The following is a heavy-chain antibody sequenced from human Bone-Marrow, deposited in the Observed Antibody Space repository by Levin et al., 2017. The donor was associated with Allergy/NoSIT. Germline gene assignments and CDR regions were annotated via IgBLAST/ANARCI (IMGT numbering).Heavy chain of an antibody. D-gene: IGHD6-13*01. Sequence: ASVKVSCKASGYSFSVYYLHWLRQAPGQGLEWLGWINPNSGGIHYAQNFEGRVTMTRDSSITTVYLDLSGLTSDDTAVYYCARDRGVTAPGQWSFHHWGQGTLVTVSS. CDR3: ARDRGVTAPGQWSFHH. J-gene: IGHJ1*01. CDR1: GYSFSVYY. CDR2: INPNSGGI. V-gene: IGHV1-2*02.